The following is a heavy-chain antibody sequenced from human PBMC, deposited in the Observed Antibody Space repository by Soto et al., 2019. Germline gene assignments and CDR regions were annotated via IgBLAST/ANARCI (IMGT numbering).Heavy chain of an antibody. CDR2: ISYDGSNK. D-gene: IGHD3-22*01. CDR3: AKDLAHSSYYYDSSGYYGDY. Sequence: GGSLRLSCAASGFTFSSYGMHWVRQAPGKGLEWVAVISYDGSNKYYADSVKGRFTISRDNSKNTLYLQMNSLRAEDTAVYYCAKDLAHSSYYYDSSGYYGDYWGQGTLVTVSS. V-gene: IGHV3-30*18. CDR1: GFTFSSYG. J-gene: IGHJ4*02.